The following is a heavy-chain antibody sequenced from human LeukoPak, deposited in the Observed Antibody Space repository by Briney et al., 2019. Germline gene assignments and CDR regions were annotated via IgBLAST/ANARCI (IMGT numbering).Heavy chain of an antibody. J-gene: IGHJ4*02. D-gene: IGHD3-16*01. CDR2: IYHSGST. CDR3: ARSLRGYFDY. Sequence: SETLSLTCSVSGGPLSYEVYYWRWIRQPPGKGLGWIGYIYHSGSTYYTPSPKSRVTISVDSSKTQLSLNLSSVTAADTAVYYCARSLRGYFDYWGQGTLVTVS. CDR1: GGPLSYEVYY. V-gene: IGHV4-30-2*01.